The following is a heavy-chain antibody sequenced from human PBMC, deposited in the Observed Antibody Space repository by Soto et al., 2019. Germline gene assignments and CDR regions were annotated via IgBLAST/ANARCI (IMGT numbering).Heavy chain of an antibody. CDR1: EFTFSSYA. CDR3: AKGKQVRDRKPVIDY. V-gene: IGHV3-23*01. J-gene: IGHJ4*02. CDR2: ISGSGGST. D-gene: IGHD3-10*01. Sequence: GGSLRLSCAASEFTFSSYAMSWVRQAPGKGLEWVSAISGSGGSTYYADSVKGRFTISRDNSKNTLYLQMNSLRAEDTAVYYCAKGKQVRDRKPVIDYWGQGTLVTVSS.